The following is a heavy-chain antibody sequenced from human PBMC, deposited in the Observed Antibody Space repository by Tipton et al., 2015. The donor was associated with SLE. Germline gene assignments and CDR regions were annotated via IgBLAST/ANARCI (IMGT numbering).Heavy chain of an antibody. J-gene: IGHJ1*01. D-gene: IGHD6-6*01. Sequence: LRLSCTVSGGSISSSSYYWGWIRQPPGKGLEWIGSIYYSGSTYYNPSLKSRVTISVDTSKNQFSLKLSSVTAADTAVYYCARNEYSSSSEYFQHWGQGTLVTVSS. CDR3: ARNEYSSSSEYFQH. V-gene: IGHV4-39*07. CDR1: GGSISSSSYY. CDR2: IYYSGST.